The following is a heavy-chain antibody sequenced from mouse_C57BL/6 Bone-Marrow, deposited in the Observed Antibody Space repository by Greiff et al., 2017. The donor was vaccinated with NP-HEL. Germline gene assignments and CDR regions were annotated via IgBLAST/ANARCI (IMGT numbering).Heavy chain of an antibody. J-gene: IGHJ2*01. Sequence: VQLKESGPGLVKPSQSLSLTCSVTGYSFTSGYYWYLIRQFPGNNLEWMGYISYDGSTNYNPTLKNRISTTLDTSKNTFVLKLNSVTTEDTATYYCARLYYGNFYFDDWGKGTTLTVSS. CDR2: ISYDGST. CDR1: GYSFTSGYY. CDR3: ARLYYGNFYFDD. D-gene: IGHD2-1*01. V-gene: IGHV3-6*01.